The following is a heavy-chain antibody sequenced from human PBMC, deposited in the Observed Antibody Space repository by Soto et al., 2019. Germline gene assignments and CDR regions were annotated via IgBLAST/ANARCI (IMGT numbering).Heavy chain of an antibody. CDR3: ARAIVVTGSRPLDY. J-gene: IGHJ4*02. CDR2: IDGGNK. CDR1: GFTFATTA. Sequence: QVQLVESGGGVVQPGRSLSLSCAASGFTFATTAMHWVRQAPGKGLEWVAVIDGGNKYFADSVKGRFTISRDNSKNTMDLQMNSLRAEDTAVYYCARAIVVTGSRPLDYWGQGTLVTVS. V-gene: IGHV3-30-3*01. D-gene: IGHD2-2*01.